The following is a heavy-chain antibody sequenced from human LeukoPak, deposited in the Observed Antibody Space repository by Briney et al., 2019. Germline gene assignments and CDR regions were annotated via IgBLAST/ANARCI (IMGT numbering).Heavy chain of an antibody. CDR1: GYTFTSYG. J-gene: IGHJ4*02. CDR3: AGDITPDFWSGYYRFDY. D-gene: IGHD3-3*01. V-gene: IGHV1-18*01. CDR2: ISAYNGNT. Sequence: ASVKVSCKASGYTFTSYGISWVRQAPGQGLEWMGWISAYNGNTNYAQKLQGRVTMTTDTSTSTAYMELRSLRSDDTAVYYCAGDITPDFWSGYYRFDYWGQGTLVTVSS.